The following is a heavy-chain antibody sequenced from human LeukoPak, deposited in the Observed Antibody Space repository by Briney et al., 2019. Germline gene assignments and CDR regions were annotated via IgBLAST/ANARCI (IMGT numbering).Heavy chain of an antibody. CDR1: GYTFTSYG. J-gene: IGHJ4*02. CDR3: ARASVSSGYSVY. Sequence: ASVKVSCKASGYTFTSYGISWVRQAPGQGLGWMGLISAYNGNTNYAQKLQGRVTMTTDTSTSTAYMELRSLRSDDTAVYYCARASVSSGYSVYWGQGTLVTVSS. D-gene: IGHD3-22*01. CDR2: ISAYNGNT. V-gene: IGHV1-18*01.